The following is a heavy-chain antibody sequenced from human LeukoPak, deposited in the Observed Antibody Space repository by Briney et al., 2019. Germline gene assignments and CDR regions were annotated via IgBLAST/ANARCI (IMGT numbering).Heavy chain of an antibody. D-gene: IGHD6-13*01. CDR1: GFTFSSYE. J-gene: IGHJ3*02. CDR3: ARGLYSSSWYVGAFDI. Sequence: GGSLRLSCAASGFTFSSYEMNWVRQAPGKGLEWVSYISSSGNTIYYADSVKGRFTISRDNAKNSLYLQMNSLRAEDTAVYYCARGLYSSSWYVGAFDIWGQGTMVTVSS. V-gene: IGHV3-48*03. CDR2: ISSSGNTI.